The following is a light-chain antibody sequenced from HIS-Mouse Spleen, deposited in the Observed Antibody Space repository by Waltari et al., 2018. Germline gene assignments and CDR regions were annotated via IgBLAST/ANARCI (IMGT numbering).Light chain of an antibody. CDR2: WAS. CDR1: QSVLYSSNNKNY. Sequence: DIVMTQSPDSLAVSLGERDTINCKSSQSVLYSSNNKNYLAWHQQKPGQPPKLLIYWASTRESGVPDRFSGSGSGTDFTLTISSLQAEDVAVYYCQQYYSTPLTFGGGTKVEIK. J-gene: IGKJ4*01. CDR3: QQYYSTPLT. V-gene: IGKV4-1*01.